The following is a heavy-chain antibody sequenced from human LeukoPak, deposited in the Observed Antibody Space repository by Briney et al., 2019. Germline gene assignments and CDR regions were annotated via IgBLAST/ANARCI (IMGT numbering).Heavy chain of an antibody. CDR3: AKEGDYGGDHFGDDGFDI. D-gene: IGHD4-23*01. Sequence: PGSSLRLFCAAPGFPFSSSDMHGVRQPPGKGLEWVALISYDGSNEYYADPVRGRFTISRDNSKNTLSLQMNSLRDEDTAVYYCAKEGDYGGDHFGDDGFDIWGQGTMVTVSS. V-gene: IGHV3-30*18. CDR1: GFPFSSSD. J-gene: IGHJ3*02. CDR2: ISYDGSNE.